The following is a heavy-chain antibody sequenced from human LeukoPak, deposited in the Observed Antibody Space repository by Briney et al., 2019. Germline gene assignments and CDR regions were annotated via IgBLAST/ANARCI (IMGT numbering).Heavy chain of an antibody. CDR1: GFTFSSYG. J-gene: IGHJ4*02. Sequence: PGGSLRLSCAASGFTFSSYGMHWVRQAPGKGLEWVGVIWYDGSNKYYADSVKGRFTISRDNSKTTLYLQMTSLRAEDTAVYYCAREQAEIIVVDPLYYFDYWGQGTLVTVSS. D-gene: IGHD3-22*01. CDR2: IWYDGSNK. CDR3: AREQAEIIVVDPLYYFDY. V-gene: IGHV3-33*01.